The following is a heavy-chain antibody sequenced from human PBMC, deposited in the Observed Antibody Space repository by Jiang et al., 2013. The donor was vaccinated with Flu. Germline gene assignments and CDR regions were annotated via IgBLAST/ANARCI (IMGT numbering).Heavy chain of an antibody. Sequence: LLKPSETLSLTCAVYGGSFSGYYWSWIRQPPGKGLEWIGEINHSGSTNYNPSLKSRVTISVDTSKNQFSLKLSSVTAADTAVYYCARWDAFDIWGQGTMVTVSS. CDR3: ARWDAFDI. J-gene: IGHJ3*02. CDR1: GGSFSGYY. V-gene: IGHV4-34*01. CDR2: INHSGST.